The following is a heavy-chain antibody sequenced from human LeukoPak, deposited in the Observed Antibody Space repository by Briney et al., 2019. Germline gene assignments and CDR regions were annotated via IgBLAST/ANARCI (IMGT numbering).Heavy chain of an antibody. CDR1: GFTVSSNY. Sequence: GRSLRLSCAASGFTVSSNYMSWVRQAPGKGLKWVSVIYSGGSTYYADSVKGRFTISRDNSKNTLYLQMNNLRAEDTAVYYCARVRRAVRGVFDVWGKGTTVTVSS. V-gene: IGHV3-66*02. CDR2: IYSGGST. J-gene: IGHJ6*04. CDR3: ARVRRAVRGVFDV. D-gene: IGHD3-10*01.